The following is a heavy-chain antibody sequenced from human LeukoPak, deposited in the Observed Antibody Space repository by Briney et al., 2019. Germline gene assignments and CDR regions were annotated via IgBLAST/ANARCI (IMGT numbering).Heavy chain of an antibody. Sequence: GASVKVSCKVSGYTLTELSMHWVRPAPGKGLEWMGGFDPEDGETIYAQKFQGRVTMTEDTSTDTAYMELSSLRSEDTAVYYCATGCSTRGYNWFDPWGQGTLVTVSS. CDR2: FDPEDGET. CDR1: GYTLTELS. CDR3: ATGCSTRGYNWFDP. V-gene: IGHV1-24*01. D-gene: IGHD6-13*01. J-gene: IGHJ5*02.